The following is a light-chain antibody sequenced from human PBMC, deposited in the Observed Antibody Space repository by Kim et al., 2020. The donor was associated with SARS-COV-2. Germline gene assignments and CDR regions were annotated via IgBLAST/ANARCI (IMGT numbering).Light chain of an antibody. J-gene: IGLJ3*02. Sequence: QSGLTQPPSVSGAPGQRVTISCTGSSSNIGAGYDVPWYQQLPGTAPKLLIYGNSNRPSGVPDRFSGSKSGTSASLAITGLQAEDEADYYCQSYDSSLSGWVFGGGTQLTVL. CDR2: GNS. CDR1: SSNIGAGYD. CDR3: QSYDSSLSGWV. V-gene: IGLV1-40*01.